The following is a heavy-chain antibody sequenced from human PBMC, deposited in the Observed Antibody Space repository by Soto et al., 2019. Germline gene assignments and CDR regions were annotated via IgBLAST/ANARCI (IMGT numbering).Heavy chain of an antibody. CDR3: ASCDFWSGYLDS. D-gene: IGHD3-3*01. CDR1: GFTFSTYW. J-gene: IGHJ4*02. Sequence: EVQLVESGGGLVQPGGSLRLSCAASGFTFSTYWMSWVRQAPGKGLEWVANIKEDGSEKNYLDSVKGRFTISRDNAESLLYLEMNSLRAEDTAVYYCASCDFWSGYLDSWGQGTLVTVSS. CDR2: IKEDGSEK. V-gene: IGHV3-7*01.